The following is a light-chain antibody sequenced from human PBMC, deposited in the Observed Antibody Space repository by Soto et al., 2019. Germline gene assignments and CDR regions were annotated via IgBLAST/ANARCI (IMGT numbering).Light chain of an antibody. Sequence: QSVLTQPASVSGSPGQSITICFTGTSSDVGGYNYVSWYQQHPGKAPKLMIYEVSNRPSGVSNRFSGSKSGNTASLTISGLQAEDEADYYCSSYTSSSTPMVFGTGTKVTVL. V-gene: IGLV2-14*01. CDR1: SSDVGGYNY. CDR3: SSYTSSSTPMV. CDR2: EVS. J-gene: IGLJ1*01.